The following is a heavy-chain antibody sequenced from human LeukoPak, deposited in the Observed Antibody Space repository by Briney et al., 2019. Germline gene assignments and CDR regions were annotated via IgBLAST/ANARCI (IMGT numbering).Heavy chain of an antibody. CDR1: GGSISSYY. D-gene: IGHD6-19*01. Sequence: SETLSLTCTVSGGSISSYYWSWIRQPAGKGLEWIWRIYTGGSTNYNPSLKSRVTMSVDTSKNQFSLKLSSVTAADTAVYYCARDSPVSGWYYYYMDVWGKGTTVTVSS. V-gene: IGHV4-4*07. CDR2: IYTGGST. CDR3: ARDSPVSGWYYYYMDV. J-gene: IGHJ6*03.